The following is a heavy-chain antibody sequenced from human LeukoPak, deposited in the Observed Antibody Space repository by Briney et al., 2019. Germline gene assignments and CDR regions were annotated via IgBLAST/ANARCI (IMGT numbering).Heavy chain of an antibody. D-gene: IGHD6-13*01. CDR2: IYYSGST. V-gene: IGHV4-39*07. Sequence: SETLSLTCAVSGGSFSGFSWHWIRQPPGKGLEWIGSIYYSGSTYYNPSLKSRVTISVDTSKNQFSLKLSSVTAADTAVYYCARVSYSSSWSFDLWGQGTLVTVSS. CDR1: GGSFSGFS. J-gene: IGHJ5*02. CDR3: ARVSYSSSWSFDL.